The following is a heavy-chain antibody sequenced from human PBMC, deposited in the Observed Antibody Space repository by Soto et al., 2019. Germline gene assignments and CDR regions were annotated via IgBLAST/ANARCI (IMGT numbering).Heavy chain of an antibody. J-gene: IGHJ4*02. Sequence: QVQLVQSGAEVKKPGASVKVSCKASGYTFTNSPITWVRQAPGQVLEWMGWINTYNQNTIYAQKIQGRVTMTTDTSTSTSYFQLGSLRSDDTAVYYCCRVSSGSGWSFDFWGQGSLGSVSS. CDR2: INTYNQNT. D-gene: IGHD6-19*01. CDR1: GYTFTNSP. CDR3: CRVSSGSGWSFDF. V-gene: IGHV1-18*04.